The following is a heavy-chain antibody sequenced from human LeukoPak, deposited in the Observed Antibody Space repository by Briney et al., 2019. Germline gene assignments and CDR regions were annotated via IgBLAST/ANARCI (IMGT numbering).Heavy chain of an antibody. CDR1: GFTFSSYT. Sequence: GGSLILSCAVSGFTFSSYTMNWVRQAPGKGLEWVSSITGSSTYIYYADSVKGRFTISRDNAKNSLYLQMNSLIAEDTAVYYCARDLTVTSTCWFDRWGQGTLVTVSS. D-gene: IGHD4-11*01. CDR3: ARDLTVTSTCWFDR. V-gene: IGHV3-21*01. CDR2: ITGSSTYI. J-gene: IGHJ5*02.